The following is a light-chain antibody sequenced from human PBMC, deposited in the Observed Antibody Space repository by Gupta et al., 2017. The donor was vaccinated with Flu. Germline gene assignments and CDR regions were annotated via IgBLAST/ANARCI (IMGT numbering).Light chain of an antibody. CDR2: WAS. CDR1: QSVLYSSNNKNN. Sequence: SLGERATINCKSSQSVLYSSNNKNNLAWYQQRPGQPPNLLIFWASSRESGVPDRFSGSGSGTDFTLTISSLQAEDVAVYYCQQYHSTPFTFGGGTKVVIK. J-gene: IGKJ4*01. V-gene: IGKV4-1*01. CDR3: QQYHSTPFT.